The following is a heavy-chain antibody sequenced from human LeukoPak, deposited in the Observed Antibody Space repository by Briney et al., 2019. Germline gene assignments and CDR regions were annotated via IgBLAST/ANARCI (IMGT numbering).Heavy chain of an antibody. CDR1: GFTFSSYE. V-gene: IGHV3-48*03. CDR2: ISSSGSTI. D-gene: IGHD2-15*01. J-gene: IGHJ4*02. CDR3: ARDFLAVEPGGFDY. Sequence: GGSLRLSCAASGFTFSSYEMNWVSQAPGKGLEWVSYISSSGSTIYYADSVKGRFTISRDNAKNSLYLQMNSLRAEDTAVYYCARDFLAVEPGGFDYWGQGTLVTVSS.